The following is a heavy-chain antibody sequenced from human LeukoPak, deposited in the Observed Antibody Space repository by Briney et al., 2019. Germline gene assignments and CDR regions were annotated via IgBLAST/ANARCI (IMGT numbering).Heavy chain of an antibody. Sequence: PGGSLRLSCAASGFTFSSYEMNWVRQAPGKGLEWVSYISSSGSTIYYADSVKGRFTISRDNAKNSLYLQMNSLRAEDTAVYYCAPFYYYDSSGYYYRDASDIWGQGTMVTVSS. D-gene: IGHD3-22*01. CDR1: GFTFSSYE. V-gene: IGHV3-48*03. CDR2: ISSSGSTI. J-gene: IGHJ3*02. CDR3: APFYYYDSSGYYYRDASDI.